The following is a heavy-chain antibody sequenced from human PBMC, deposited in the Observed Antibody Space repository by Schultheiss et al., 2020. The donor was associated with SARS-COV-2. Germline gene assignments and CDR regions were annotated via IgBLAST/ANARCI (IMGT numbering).Heavy chain of an antibody. J-gene: IGHJ4*02. CDR3: ARASTVTTEADYFDY. V-gene: IGHV4-31*03. Sequence: SETLSLTCTVSGGSISSGGYYWSWIRQHPGKGLEWIVYIYYSGSTYYNPSLKSRVTISVDTSKNQFSLKLSSVTAADTAVYYCARASTVTTEADYFDYWGQGTLVTVSS. CDR2: IYYSGST. CDR1: GGSISSGGYY. D-gene: IGHD4-17*01.